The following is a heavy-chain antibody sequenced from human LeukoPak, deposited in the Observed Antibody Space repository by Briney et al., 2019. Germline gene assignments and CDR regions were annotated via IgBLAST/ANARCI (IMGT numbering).Heavy chain of an antibody. D-gene: IGHD6-19*01. J-gene: IGHJ3*02. CDR2: ISSSSSYI. Sequence: GGSLRLSCAASGFTFSSYSMNWVRQAPGKGLEWVSSISSSSSYIYYADSVKGRFAISRDNAENSLYLQMNSLRAEDTAVYYCARYGNGAWLAHYSFDIWGQGTMVTVSS. CDR1: GFTFSSYS. V-gene: IGHV3-21*01. CDR3: ARYGNGAWLAHYSFDI.